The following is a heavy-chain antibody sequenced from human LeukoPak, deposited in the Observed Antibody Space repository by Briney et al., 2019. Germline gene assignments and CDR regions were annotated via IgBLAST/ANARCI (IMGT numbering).Heavy chain of an antibody. CDR2: IPYDGSNK. V-gene: IGHV3-30*02. CDR1: GFTFSSYG. Sequence: GGSLRLSCAASGFTFSSYGMHWVRQAPGKGLEWVAFIPYDGSNKYYGDSVKGRFTISRDNSKNTLYLQINSLRAEDTAVYYCAKDQCSSTTCYGSPGYWGQGTLVTVSS. CDR3: AKDQCSSTTCYGSPGY. J-gene: IGHJ4*02. D-gene: IGHD2-2*01.